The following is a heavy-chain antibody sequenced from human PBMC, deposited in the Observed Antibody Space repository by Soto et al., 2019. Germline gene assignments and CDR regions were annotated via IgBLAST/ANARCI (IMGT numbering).Heavy chain of an antibody. CDR3: ARSEMVRRIGDYFAY. J-gene: IGHJ4*02. Sequence: QVQLQESGPGLVKPSQTLSLTCTVSGGSISSGGYYWSWIRQHPGKGLEWIGYIYYSGSTYYNPSLKSRVTISVDTSKNQLSRKLSSVTAADTAVYYCARSEMVRRIGDYFAYWGQGTLVTVSS. D-gene: IGHD3-10*01. V-gene: IGHV4-31*03. CDR1: GGSISSGGYY. CDR2: IYYSGST.